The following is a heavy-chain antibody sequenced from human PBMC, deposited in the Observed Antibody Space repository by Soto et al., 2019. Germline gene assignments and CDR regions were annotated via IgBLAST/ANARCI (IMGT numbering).Heavy chain of an antibody. CDR2: ISVGGGST. D-gene: IGHD6-25*01. V-gene: IGHV3-23*01. J-gene: IGHJ4*02. CDR3: ASAARAVGAGAID. Sequence: EVQLLESGGGLVQPGGSLRLSCAASGFTFSSYAMSWVRQAPGKGLEWVSAISVGGGSTFYADSVKGRFTIFRDNPKNTLYLQMNSLRAEDTAVYYCASAARAVGAGAIDWGQGTLVTVSS. CDR1: GFTFSSYA.